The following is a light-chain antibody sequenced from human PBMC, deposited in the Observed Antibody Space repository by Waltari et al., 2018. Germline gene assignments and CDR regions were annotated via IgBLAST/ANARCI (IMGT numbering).Light chain of an antibody. CDR2: DDS. CDR3: QVWDPVV. J-gene: IGLJ2*01. V-gene: IGLV3-21*03. CDR1: DIGGRS. Sequence: SYVLTQPPSVSVAPGKTARLTCGGNDIGGRSVHWYQQKPGQAPVLVVYDDSDRPSGIPERFSGSNSGNTATLTITRVEAGDEADYYCQVWDPVVFGGGTKLTVL.